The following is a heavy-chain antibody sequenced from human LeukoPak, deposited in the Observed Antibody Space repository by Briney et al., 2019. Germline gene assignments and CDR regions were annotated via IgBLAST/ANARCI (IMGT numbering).Heavy chain of an antibody. CDR3: ARSAYLDSSGYYFDF. V-gene: IGHV3-23*01. CDR1: GFTFDAYA. J-gene: IGHJ4*02. CDR2: LTNTGGTK. Sequence: QSGGSLRLSCTASGFTFDAYAMNWVRQAPGKGLEWVSGLTNTGGTKYYADSVKGRFSVSRDNSKITVSLQMNSLSADDTAVYYCARSAYLDSSGYYFDFWGQGTLVTVSS. D-gene: IGHD3-22*01.